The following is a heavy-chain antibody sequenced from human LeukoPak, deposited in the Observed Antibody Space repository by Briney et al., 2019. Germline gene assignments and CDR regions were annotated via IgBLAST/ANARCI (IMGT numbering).Heavy chain of an antibody. V-gene: IGHV3-23*01. J-gene: IGHJ4*02. Sequence: GGPLRLSCAASGFTFSSYAMSWVRQAPGKELEWVSAISGSGGSTYYADSVKGRFTISRDNSKNTLYLQMNSLRAEDTAVYYCAKAYCSSTSCAFDYWGQGTLVTVSS. CDR3: AKAYCSSTSCAFDY. D-gene: IGHD2-2*01. CDR1: GFTFSSYA. CDR2: ISGSGGST.